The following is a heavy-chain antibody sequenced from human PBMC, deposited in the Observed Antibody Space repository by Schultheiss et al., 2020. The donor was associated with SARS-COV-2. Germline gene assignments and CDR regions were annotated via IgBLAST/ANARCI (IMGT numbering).Heavy chain of an antibody. CDR1: GGSFSGYY. D-gene: IGHD2-2*01. CDR3: ARDGPGSDY. V-gene: IGHV4-34*11. Sequence: GSLRLSCTVYGGSFSGYYWSWIRQPPGKGLEWIGSIYYSGSTYYNPSLKSRVTISVDTSKNQFSLKLSSVTAADTAVYYCARDGPGSDYWGQGTLVTVSS. CDR2: IYYSGST. J-gene: IGHJ4*02.